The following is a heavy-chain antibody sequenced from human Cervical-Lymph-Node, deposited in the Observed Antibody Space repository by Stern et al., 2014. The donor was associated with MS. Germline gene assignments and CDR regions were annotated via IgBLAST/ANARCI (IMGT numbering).Heavy chain of an antibody. V-gene: IGHV1-69*14. D-gene: IGHD3-10*01. CDR2: VIPFVVTS. CDR1: GG. CDR3: ARGSGDNWFGP. J-gene: IGHJ5*02. Sequence: QDQLVQSGAEVKKPGSSVKVSCKSSGGISWVRQAPGQGLEWMGGVIPFVVTSNYAQKFQCRVTITADTSTNTTYLHLSRLTSADTAVYYCARGSGDNWFGPWGQGTLVTVSS.